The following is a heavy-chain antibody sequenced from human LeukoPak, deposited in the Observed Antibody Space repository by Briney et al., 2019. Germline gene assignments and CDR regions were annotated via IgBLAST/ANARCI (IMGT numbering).Heavy chain of an antibody. J-gene: IGHJ4*02. CDR3: ARHFYDTNPSDY. D-gene: IGHD3-22*01. Sequence: GESLRISFKGSGYGFTTFWISWVRQMTGKGLEWMGMIDPSDSNTNYSPSFQGHVTISADRSISTAFLQWSSLKASDSAMYYCARHFYDTNPSDYWGQGTLVTVAS. CDR1: GYGFTTFW. V-gene: IGHV5-10-1*01. CDR2: IDPSDSNT.